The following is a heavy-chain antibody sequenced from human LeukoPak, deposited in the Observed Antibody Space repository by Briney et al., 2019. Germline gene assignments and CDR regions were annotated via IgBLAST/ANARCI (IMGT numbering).Heavy chain of an antibody. J-gene: IGHJ4*02. V-gene: IGHV3-30*03. CDR2: ISYDGDKK. CDR3: ARGVTEDTGVAQFDS. Sequence: GGSLRLSCAASGFTFSSYWMSWVRQAPGKGLEWVAVISYDGDKKYYADSVKGRLTISRDNSKNTLYLQMNSLRPDDTAVYYCARGVTEDTGVAQFDSWGQGTLVFVSS. D-gene: IGHD3-3*01. CDR1: GFTFSSYW.